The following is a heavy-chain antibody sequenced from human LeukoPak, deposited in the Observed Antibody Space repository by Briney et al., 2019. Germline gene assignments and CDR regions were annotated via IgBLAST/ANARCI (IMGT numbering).Heavy chain of an antibody. Sequence: SETLSLTCTVSGGSISSYYWSWIRQPPGKGLEWIEYIYYSGSTNYNPSLKSRVTISVDTSKNQFSLKLSSVTAADTAVYYCARGSRGGLDYWGQGTLVTVSS. CDR1: GGSISSYY. CDR2: IYYSGST. J-gene: IGHJ4*02. CDR3: ARGSRGGLDY. D-gene: IGHD3-3*01. V-gene: IGHV4-59*01.